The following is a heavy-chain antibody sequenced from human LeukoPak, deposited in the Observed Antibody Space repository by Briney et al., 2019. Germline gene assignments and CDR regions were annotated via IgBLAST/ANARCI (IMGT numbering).Heavy chain of an antibody. J-gene: IGHJ4*02. CDR3: ARQGDGFCTSTYCLFAFDN. D-gene: IGHD2-8*01. CDR1: GDSVTTRRYF. V-gene: IGHV4-39*01. Sequence: SETLSLTCTVSGDSVTTRRYFWGWIRQSPGRGLQWIASIYYSGNTYYNPTLKSRVTISEDTSKNQFSLKVRSVTAEDTAVYYCARQGDGFCTSTYCLFAFDNWGQGVHVTVSS. CDR2: IYYSGNT.